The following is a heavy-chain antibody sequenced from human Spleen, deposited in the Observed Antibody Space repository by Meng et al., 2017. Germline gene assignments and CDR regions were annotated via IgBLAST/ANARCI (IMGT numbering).Heavy chain of an antibody. V-gene: IGHV3-33*01. CDR3: ARDYYYDSPKDY. D-gene: IGHD3-22*01. CDR1: GFTFSSYG. J-gene: IGHJ4*02. CDR2: IWYDGSNK. Sequence: GESLKISCAASGFTFSSYGMHWVRQAPGKGLEWVAVIWYDGSNKYYADSVKGRFTISRDNSKNTLYLQMNSLRAEDTAVYYCARDYYYDSPKDYWGQGTLVTVSS.